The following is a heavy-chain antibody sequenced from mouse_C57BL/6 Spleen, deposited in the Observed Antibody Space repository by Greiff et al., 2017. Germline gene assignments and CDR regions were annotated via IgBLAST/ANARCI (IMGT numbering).Heavy chain of an antibody. D-gene: IGHD1-1*01. CDR3: AREASYYYGSSYDYFDY. J-gene: IGHJ2*01. CDR2: IHPNSGST. CDR1: GYTFTSYW. Sequence: QVQLQQPGAELVKPGASVKLSCKASGYTFTSYWMHWVKQRPGQGLEWIGMIHPNSGSTNYNEKFKRKATLTVDNSSSTAYMQLSSLTSEDSAVYYCAREASYYYGSSYDYFDYWGQGTTLTVSS. V-gene: IGHV1-64*01.